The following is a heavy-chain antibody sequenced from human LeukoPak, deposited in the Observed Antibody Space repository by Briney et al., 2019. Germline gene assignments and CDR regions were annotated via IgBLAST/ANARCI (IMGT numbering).Heavy chain of an antibody. Sequence: PGGSLRLSCAASGFIFSNHAMTWVRQAPGKGLEWVSTISGSDDSTFYADSVRGRFTISRDNSKNTLYLQMNSLRAEDTAVYYCAKSRSGGGSCYNYWGQGTLVTVSS. CDR1: GFIFSNHA. V-gene: IGHV3-23*01. D-gene: IGHD2-15*01. CDR2: ISGSDDST. J-gene: IGHJ4*02. CDR3: AKSRSGGGSCYNY.